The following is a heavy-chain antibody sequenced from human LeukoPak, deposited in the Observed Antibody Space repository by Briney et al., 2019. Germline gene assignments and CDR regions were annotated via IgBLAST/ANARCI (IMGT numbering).Heavy chain of an antibody. Sequence: ASVKVSCKASGYTFTVYYIHWVRQAPGQGLEWMGWINPNSGDTNYAQKFQGRVTMTRDTSISTAYMELSSLRSDDTAIYFCARDRRIAAAGPRYFQHWGQGTLVTVSS. J-gene: IGHJ1*01. V-gene: IGHV1-2*02. D-gene: IGHD6-13*01. CDR1: GYTFTVYY. CDR3: ARDRRIAAAGPRYFQH. CDR2: INPNSGDT.